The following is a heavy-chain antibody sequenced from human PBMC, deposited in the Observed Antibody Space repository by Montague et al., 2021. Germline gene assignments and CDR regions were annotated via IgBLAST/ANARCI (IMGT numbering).Heavy chain of an antibody. V-gene: IGHV4-59*12. D-gene: IGHD3-22*01. J-gene: IGHJ3*02. CDR1: GDSISSYY. CDR3: ARVTDSSGYYWGAFDI. Sequence: SETLSLTCTVSGDSISSYYWSWIRQPPGKGLEWIGYFYYSGSTNYNPSLKSRVSISVDTSKNQFSLKLSSVTAADTAVYYCARVTDSSGYYWGAFDIWGQGTMVTVSS. CDR2: FYYSGST.